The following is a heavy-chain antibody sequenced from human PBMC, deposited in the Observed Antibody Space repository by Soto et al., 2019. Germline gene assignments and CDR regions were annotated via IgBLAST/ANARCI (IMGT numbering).Heavy chain of an antibody. CDR1: GFTFSSYS. J-gene: IGHJ6*02. D-gene: IGHD3-10*01. V-gene: IGHV3-21*01. CDR2: ISSSSSYI. CDR3: ARDRIPGRNYGMDV. Sequence: VQLVESGGGVVQPGGSLRLSCAASGFTFSSYSMNWVRQAPGKGLEWVSSISSSSSYIYYADSVKGRFTISRDNAKNSLYLQMNSLRAEDTAVYYCARDRIPGRNYGMDVWGQGTTVTVSS.